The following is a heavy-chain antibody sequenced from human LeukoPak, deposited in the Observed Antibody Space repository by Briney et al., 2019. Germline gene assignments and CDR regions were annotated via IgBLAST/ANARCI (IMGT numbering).Heavy chain of an antibody. CDR2: IYSGGST. J-gene: IGHJ6*02. CDR3: ARVEQQLVGYYYYYGMDV. CDR1: GFTVSSNY. D-gene: IGHD6-13*01. V-gene: IGHV3-53*01. Sequence: PGGSLRLSCAASGFTVSSNYMSWVRQAPGKGLEWVSVIYSGGSTYYADSVKGRFTISRDNSKNTLYLQMNSLRAEDTAVYYCARVEQQLVGYYYYYGMDVWGQGTTVTVSS.